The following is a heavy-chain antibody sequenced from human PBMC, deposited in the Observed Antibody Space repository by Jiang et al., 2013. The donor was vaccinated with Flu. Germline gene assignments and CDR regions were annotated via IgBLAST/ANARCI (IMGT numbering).Heavy chain of an antibody. CDR2: IYYSGST. J-gene: IGHJ4*02. CDR1: GGSISSYY. Sequence: PGLVKPSETLSLTCTVSGGSISSYYWSWIRQPPGKGLEWIGYIYYSGSTNYNPSLKSRVTMSADTSKNQFSLKLSSVTAADTAVYYCAGTYCSSTSCSKLGLEPFDYWGQGTPVTVSS. D-gene: IGHD2-2*01. CDR3: AGTYCSSTSCSKLGLEPFDY. V-gene: IGHV4-59*12.